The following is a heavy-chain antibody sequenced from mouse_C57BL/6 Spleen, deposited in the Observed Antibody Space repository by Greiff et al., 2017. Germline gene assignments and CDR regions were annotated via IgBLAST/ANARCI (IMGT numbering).Heavy chain of an antibody. CDR3: AREGFLYWYCDV. J-gene: IGHJ1*03. CDR2: INPNNGGT. V-gene: IGHV1-22*01. CDR1: GYTFTDYN. Sequence: EVQLQQSGPELVKPGASVKMSCKASGYTFTDYNMHWVKQSHGQSLEWIGYINPNNGGTSYNQKFKGKATLTVNKSSSTAYMELRSLTSEDSAVYDCAREGFLYWYCDVWGTGTTVTVSS.